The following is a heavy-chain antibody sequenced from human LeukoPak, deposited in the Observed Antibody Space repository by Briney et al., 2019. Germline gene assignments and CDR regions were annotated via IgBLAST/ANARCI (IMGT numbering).Heavy chain of an antibody. Sequence: SETLSLTCAVSSGSISSSTWWSWVRQPPGKGLEWIGEINHSGRTHYTPSLKSRVTISVDTSDNKFSLKMISVTAADAAVYYCALGYNDIWELWGRGTLVTVSS. CDR1: SGSISSSTW. CDR3: ALGYNDIWEL. J-gene: IGHJ4*02. D-gene: IGHD5-24*01. V-gene: IGHV4-4*02. CDR2: INHSGRT.